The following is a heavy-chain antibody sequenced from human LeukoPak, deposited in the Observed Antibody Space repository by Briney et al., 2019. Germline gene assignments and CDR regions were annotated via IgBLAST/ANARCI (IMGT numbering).Heavy chain of an antibody. V-gene: IGHV1-69*04. J-gene: IGHJ4*02. CDR2: IIPIFGIA. CDR1: GGTFSSYA. CDR3: ARESSSGYYYVSVYYFDY. Sequence: ASVKVSCKAYGGTFSSYAISWVRQAPGQGLEWMGRIIPIFGIANYAQKFQGRVTITADKSTSTAYMELSSLRSEDTAVYYCARESSSGYYYVSVYYFDYWGQGTLVTVSS. D-gene: IGHD3-22*01.